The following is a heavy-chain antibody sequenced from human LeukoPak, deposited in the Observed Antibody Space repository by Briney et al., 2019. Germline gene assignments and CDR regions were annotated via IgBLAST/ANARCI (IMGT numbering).Heavy chain of an antibody. J-gene: IGHJ5*02. V-gene: IGHV3-23*01. CDR2: ISGSGGST. Sequence: GGSLRLSCAASGFTFSSYAMSWVRQAPGKGLEWVSAISGSGGSTYYADSVKGRFTISRDNSKNTLYLQMNSLRAEDTAVYYCAKGAPSSSWYWGWFDPWGRGTLVTVSS. CDR1: GFTFSSYA. CDR3: AKGAPSSSWYWGWFDP. D-gene: IGHD6-13*01.